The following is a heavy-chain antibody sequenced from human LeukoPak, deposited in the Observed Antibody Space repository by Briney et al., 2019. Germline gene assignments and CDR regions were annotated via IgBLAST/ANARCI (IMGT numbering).Heavy chain of an antibody. CDR3: ARYFYCSSTSCYSDDAFDI. D-gene: IGHD2-2*01. Sequence: SETLSFTCAVYGGSFSGYYWSWIRQAPGKGLEWIGEINHSGSTNYNPSLKSRVTISVDTSKNQFSLKLSSVTAADTAVYYCARYFYCSSTSCYSDDAFDIWGQGTMVTVSS. J-gene: IGHJ3*02. CDR1: GGSFSGYY. V-gene: IGHV4-34*01. CDR2: INHSGST.